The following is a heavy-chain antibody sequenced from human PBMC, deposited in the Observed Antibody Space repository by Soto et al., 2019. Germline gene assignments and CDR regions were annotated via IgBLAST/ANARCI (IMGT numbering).Heavy chain of an antibody. J-gene: IGHJ6*02. CDR1: GFTFDDYT. CDR2: ISWDGGST. V-gene: IGHV3-43*01. D-gene: IGHD5-18*01. Sequence: QTGGSLRLSCAASGFTFDDYTMHWVRQAPGKGLEWVSLISWDGGSTYYADSVKGRFTISRDNSKNSLYLQMNSLRTEDTALYYCAKGPATAMVPKLYYYGMDVWGQGTTVTVSS. CDR3: AKGPATAMVPKLYYYGMDV.